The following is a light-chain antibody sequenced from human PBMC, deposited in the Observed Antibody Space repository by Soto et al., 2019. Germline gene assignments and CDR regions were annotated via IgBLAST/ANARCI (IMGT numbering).Light chain of an antibody. J-gene: IGKJ1*01. CDR1: QGIGTY. Sequence: IQLTQSPSSLSASVGDRVTVTCRASQGIGTYLVWYQQKSGKAPTVLIYASSTLQTGVPSRFSGSGSGTDSSLTISSLHPEDVATYYCQQVDSYPRTFGQGTKVDIK. V-gene: IGKV1-9*01. CDR2: ASS. CDR3: QQVDSYPRT.